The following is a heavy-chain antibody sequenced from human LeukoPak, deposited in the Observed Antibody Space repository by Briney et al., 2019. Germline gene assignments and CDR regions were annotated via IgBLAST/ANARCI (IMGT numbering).Heavy chain of an antibody. D-gene: IGHD1-26*01. J-gene: IGHJ3*02. Sequence: SETLSLTCTVSGGSISGYYWSWIRQPPGKGLEWIGYIYYSGSTSYNPSLKSQVTVSVDTSKNQFSLKLSSVTAADTAVYYCAREGARWEPSFSAFDIWGQGTMVTVSS. V-gene: IGHV4-59*01. CDR3: AREGARWEPSFSAFDI. CDR1: GGSISGYY. CDR2: IYYSGST.